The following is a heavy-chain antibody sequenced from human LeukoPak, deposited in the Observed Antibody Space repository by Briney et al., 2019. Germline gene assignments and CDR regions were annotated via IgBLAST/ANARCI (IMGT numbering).Heavy chain of an antibody. CDR1: GFTISNYA. J-gene: IGHJ5*02. CDR3: AKEYGDYGPDWFDP. V-gene: IGHV3-23*01. CDR2: ISASGGNT. D-gene: IGHD4-17*01. Sequence: GGSLRLSCAASGFTISNYAMNWVRQAPGKGLEGVSGISASGGNTYYADSVKGRFTISRDNSKNTLYLQMHSLRAEDTAVYYCAKEYGDYGPDWFDPWGQGNLVTVSS.